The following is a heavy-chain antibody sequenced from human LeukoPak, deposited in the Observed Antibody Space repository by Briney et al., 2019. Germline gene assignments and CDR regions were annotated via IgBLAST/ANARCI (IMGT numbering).Heavy chain of an antibody. CDR2: IYTSGST. Sequence: SETLSLTCTVSGGSISSYYWSWVRQPAGKGLEWMGRIYTSGSTNYNPSLKSRVTMSVDTSKNQFSLKLSSVTAADTAVYYCARAYYYDSSGYYAYYFDYWGQGTLVTVSS. CDR3: ARAYYYDSSGYYAYYFDY. J-gene: IGHJ4*02. D-gene: IGHD3-22*01. V-gene: IGHV4-4*07. CDR1: GGSISSYY.